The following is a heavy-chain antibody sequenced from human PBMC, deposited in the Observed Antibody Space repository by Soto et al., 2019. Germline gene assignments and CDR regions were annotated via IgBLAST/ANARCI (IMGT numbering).Heavy chain of an antibody. D-gene: IGHD6-6*01. V-gene: IGHV3-23*01. CDR3: AKGSIADPYAFDI. CDR1: GFTFSSYA. Sequence: GGSLRLSCAASGFTFSSYAMSWVRQAPGKGLEWVSAISGSGGSTYYADSVKGRFTISRDNSKNTLYLQMNSLRAEDKAVYYCAKGSIADPYAFDIWGQGTMVTVSS. CDR2: ISGSGGST. J-gene: IGHJ3*02.